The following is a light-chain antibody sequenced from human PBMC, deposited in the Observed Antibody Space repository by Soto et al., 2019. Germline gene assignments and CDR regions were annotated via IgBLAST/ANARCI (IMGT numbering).Light chain of an antibody. CDR2: DVS. J-gene: IGLJ1*01. Sequence: QSALAQPASVSESPGQSITISCTGTSSDVGGYNYVSWYQQHPGKVPKLIIYDVSNRPSGVSNRFSGSKSGNTASLTISGLQAEDEADYYCGSYTATSTSYVFGTGTRSPS. V-gene: IGLV2-14*01. CDR1: SSDVGGYNY. CDR3: GSYTATSTSYV.